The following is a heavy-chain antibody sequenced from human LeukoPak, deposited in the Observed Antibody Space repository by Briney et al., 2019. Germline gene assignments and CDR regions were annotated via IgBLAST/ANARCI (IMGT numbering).Heavy chain of an antibody. V-gene: IGHV4-30-4*01. D-gene: IGHD6-6*01. J-gene: IGHJ4*02. Sequence: SETLSLTCTVSGDSISSGGYYWSWIRQSPERGLEWIAYIYYSGIAYYNPSLKSRVTISVDTSKNQFSLKLSSVTAADTAVYYCARTSYYFDYWGQGTLVTVSS. CDR3: ARTSYYFDY. CDR2: IYYSGIA. CDR1: GDSISSGGYY.